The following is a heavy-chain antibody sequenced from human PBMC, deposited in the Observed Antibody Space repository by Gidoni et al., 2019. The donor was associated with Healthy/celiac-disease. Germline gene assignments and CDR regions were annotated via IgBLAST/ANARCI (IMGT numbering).Heavy chain of an antibody. J-gene: IGHJ5*02. Sequence: QVQLVQSGAELQTPGASVQVSCKAPGYTFTVSYMHWVRQAPGQGLEWMGWINPNSGGTNYAQKFQGRVTMTRDTSISTAYMELSRLRSDDTAVYYCARSRRAPENFWSGLPDWFDPWGQGTLVTVSS. CDR2: INPNSGGT. CDR3: ARSRRAPENFWSGLPDWFDP. D-gene: IGHD3-3*01. V-gene: IGHV1-2*02. CDR1: GYTFTVSY.